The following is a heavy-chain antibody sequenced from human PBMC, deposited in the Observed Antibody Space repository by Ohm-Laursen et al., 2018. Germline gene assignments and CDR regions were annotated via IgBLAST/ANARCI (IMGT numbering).Heavy chain of an antibody. Sequence: SVKVSCKASGYTFTDYYMHWVRQAPGQGLEWMGWINPNSGGTNYAQHFQGRVTMTRDTSISTGYMELTRLTSDDTAVYYCARYRCTNGVYFFDYWGQGTLVTVSS. CDR2: INPNSGGT. D-gene: IGHD2-8*01. J-gene: IGHJ4*02. CDR1: GYTFTDYY. V-gene: IGHV1-2*02. CDR3: ARYRCTNGVYFFDY.